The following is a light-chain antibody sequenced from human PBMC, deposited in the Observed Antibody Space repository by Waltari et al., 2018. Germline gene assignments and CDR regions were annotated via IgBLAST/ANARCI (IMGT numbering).Light chain of an antibody. Sequence: QSALTQPASVSGTPGQSITISCTGTSSDVGGYNSISWSQQHPGIAPKILIYDVTYRPSGVFNPFSGSKSGNTSSLTSSWLQSEDESDYYCSSYTSTKTLVFGGGTKLTVL. V-gene: IGLV2-14*03. CDR2: DVT. J-gene: IGLJ2*01. CDR3: SSYTSTKTLV. CDR1: SSDVGGYNS.